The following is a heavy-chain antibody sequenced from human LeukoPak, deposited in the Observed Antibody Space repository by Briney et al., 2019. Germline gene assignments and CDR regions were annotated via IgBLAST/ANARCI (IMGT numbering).Heavy chain of an antibody. CDR3: ARAGRDAFDI. CDR1: GYSFTTHG. D-gene: IGHD7-27*01. Sequence: ASVKVSCKASGYSFTTHGISWVRQAPGQGLEWMGWISSYSTCTTYAQKFQGRVTMTTDTSTSTAYMELRSLRSDDTAVYYCARAGRDAFDIWGQGTMVTVSS. J-gene: IGHJ3*02. CDR2: ISSYSTCT. V-gene: IGHV1-18*01.